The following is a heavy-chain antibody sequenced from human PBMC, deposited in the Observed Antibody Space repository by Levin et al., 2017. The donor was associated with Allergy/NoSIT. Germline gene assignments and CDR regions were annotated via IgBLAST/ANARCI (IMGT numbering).Heavy chain of an antibody. CDR3: ARDLVMTGIGYGLDV. CDR2: ISHDGDNQ. Sequence: PGGSLRLSCTASGFTFSTYSMHWVRQAPGKGLEWVAVISHDGDNQYYGDSVKGRFTISRDNSKNTLHLQIDSLRVDDTAVYYCARDLVMTGIGYGLDVWGQGTPVTVS. J-gene: IGHJ6*02. D-gene: IGHD2-21*02. V-gene: IGHV3-30-3*01. CDR1: GFTFSTYS.